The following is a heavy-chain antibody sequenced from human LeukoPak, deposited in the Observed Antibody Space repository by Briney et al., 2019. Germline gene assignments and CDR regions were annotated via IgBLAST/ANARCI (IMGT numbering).Heavy chain of an antibody. D-gene: IGHD2-2*01. V-gene: IGHV3-23*01. CDR3: AKVPPGYCSSTSCFGYYFDY. CDR2: ISGSGGST. Sequence: GGSLRLSCAASGFTFSSYAMSWVRQAPGKGLERVSAISGSGGSTYYADSVKGRFTISRDNSKNTLYLQMNSLRAEDTAVYYCAKVPPGYCSSTSCFGYYFDYWGQGTLVTVSS. J-gene: IGHJ4*02. CDR1: GFTFSSYA.